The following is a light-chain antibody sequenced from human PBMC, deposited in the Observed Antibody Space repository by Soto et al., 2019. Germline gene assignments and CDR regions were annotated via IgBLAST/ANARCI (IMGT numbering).Light chain of an antibody. CDR1: QSISSW. CDR2: GVS. Sequence: DIQMTQSPSTLSASVLYRVTITCRASQSISSWLAWYQQKPGKAPKLLIYGVSSLESGVPSRFSGSGSGTEFTLTINSLQPDDFATYYCQQYNSYWTFGQGTKVDIK. J-gene: IGKJ1*01. CDR3: QQYNSYWT. V-gene: IGKV1-5*01.